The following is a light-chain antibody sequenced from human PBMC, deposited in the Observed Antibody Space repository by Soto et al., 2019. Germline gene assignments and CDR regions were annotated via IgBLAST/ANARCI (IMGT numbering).Light chain of an antibody. V-gene: IGKV3-15*01. CDR3: QQYNNWPSLT. J-gene: IGKJ4*01. CDR1: QRVSSD. CDR2: GAS. Sequence: EIVLTQSPATLSVSPGERTTLSCRASQRVSSDLAWYQQKPGQAPRLLIYGASTRATGIPDRFSGSGFGTEFTLTISSLQSEDFAVYYRQQYNNWPSLTFGGGTKVDI.